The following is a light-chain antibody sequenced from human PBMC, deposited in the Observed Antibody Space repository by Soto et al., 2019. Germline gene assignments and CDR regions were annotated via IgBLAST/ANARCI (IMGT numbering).Light chain of an antibody. V-gene: IGKV1-9*01. Sequence: DIQLTQSPSLLSASVGDRVTITCRASHDISTYLAWYQQKPGKAPKLMIYEASTLQSGVPSRFSGSGSGTEFTLPISGLLPEDFATYHCQQLNTLPFTFGQGTRL. CDR1: HDISTY. CDR3: QQLNTLPFT. J-gene: IGKJ5*01. CDR2: EAS.